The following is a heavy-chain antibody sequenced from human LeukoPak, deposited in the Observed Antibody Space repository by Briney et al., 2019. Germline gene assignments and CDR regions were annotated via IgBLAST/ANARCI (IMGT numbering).Heavy chain of an antibody. V-gene: IGHV1-8*01. D-gene: IGHD2-15*01. CDR2: MNPNSGNT. Sequence: ASVKVSCKASGCTFTSYDINWVRQATGQGLEWMGWMNPNSGNTGYAQKFQGRVTMTSNTSISTAYMELSSLRSEDTAVYYCARGPPPHCSGGSCYSWGFVGYWGQGTLVAVSS. CDR3: ARGPPPHCSGGSCYSWGFVGY. J-gene: IGHJ4*02. CDR1: GCTFTSYD.